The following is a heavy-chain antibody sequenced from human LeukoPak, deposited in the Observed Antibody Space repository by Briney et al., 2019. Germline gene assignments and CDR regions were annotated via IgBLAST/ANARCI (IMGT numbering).Heavy chain of an antibody. Sequence: PGGSLRFSCAASGFTFSDYWMHRVRQAPGKGLVWVSLIHSDGGTTNYADSVKGRFTISRGNAKNTVYLQMNSLRVEDTAVYYCARDIYSIAEWGQGTLVTVSS. V-gene: IGHV3-74*01. CDR2: IHSDGGTT. D-gene: IGHD1-26*01. J-gene: IGHJ4*02. CDR3: ARDIYSIAE. CDR1: GFTFSDYW.